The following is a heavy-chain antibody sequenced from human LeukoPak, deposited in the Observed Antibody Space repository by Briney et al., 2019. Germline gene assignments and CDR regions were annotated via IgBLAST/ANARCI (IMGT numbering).Heavy chain of an antibody. Sequence: GASVKVSCKASGYTFTSYGISWVRQAPGQGLEWMGWISTYNGNTNYAQKLQGRVTMATDTSTSTAYMELSSLRSEDTAVYYCATDRRDLGDWGQGTLVTVSS. V-gene: IGHV1-18*01. D-gene: IGHD1-26*01. CDR3: ATDRRDLGD. CDR1: GYTFTSYG. J-gene: IGHJ4*02. CDR2: ISTYNGNT.